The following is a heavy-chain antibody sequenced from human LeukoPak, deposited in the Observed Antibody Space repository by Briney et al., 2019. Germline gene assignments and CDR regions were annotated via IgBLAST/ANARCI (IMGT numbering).Heavy chain of an antibody. J-gene: IGHJ6*03. CDR3: VKGLRGGGYIDV. Sequence: GGSLRLSCAGSGFAFSSHAMGWVRQAPGKGLEWASVISSAGGSSYYANSVRGRFTISRDNSKNSLYLQMNSLRADDTAIYYCVKGLRGGGYIDVCGGGTTVTVSS. CDR1: GFAFSSHA. V-gene: IGHV3-23*01. D-gene: IGHD3-16*01. CDR2: ISSAGGSS.